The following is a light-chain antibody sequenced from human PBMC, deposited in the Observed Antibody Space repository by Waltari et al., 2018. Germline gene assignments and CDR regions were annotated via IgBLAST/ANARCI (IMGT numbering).Light chain of an antibody. V-gene: IGKV1-5*01. CDR2: DAS. CDR3: QQSNSNPYT. CDR1: QSISSW. J-gene: IGKJ2*01. Sequence: DIQMTQSPSTLSASVGDRVTITCRASQSISSWLAWYQQKPGKAPKLLIYDASSLESGVPSRFSGSGSGTEFTLTISSLQPDDFATYYCQQSNSNPYTFGRGTKLEIK.